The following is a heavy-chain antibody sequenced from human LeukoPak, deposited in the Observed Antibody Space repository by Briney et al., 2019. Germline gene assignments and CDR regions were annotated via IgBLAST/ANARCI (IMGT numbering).Heavy chain of an antibody. V-gene: IGHV1-18*01. D-gene: IGHD2-15*01. CDR1: GYTFTSYG. CDR2: MNIYKGNT. Sequence: ASVKVSCKASGYTFTSYGISWVRQAPGQGPEWMGWMNIYKGNTNYAQKLQGRVTMTTDTSTSTAYMELRSLRSDDTAVYYCARDLLGYCSGGSCYPRYYFDYWGQGTLVTVSS. CDR3: ARDLLGYCSGGSCYPRYYFDY. J-gene: IGHJ4*02.